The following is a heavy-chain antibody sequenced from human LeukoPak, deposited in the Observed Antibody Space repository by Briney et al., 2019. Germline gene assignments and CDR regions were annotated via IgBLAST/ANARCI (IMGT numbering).Heavy chain of an antibody. V-gene: IGHV1-69*05. CDR1: GGTFSSYA. D-gene: IGHD6-19*01. J-gene: IGHJ4*02. Sequence: GASVKVSCKASGGTFSSYAISWVRQAPGQGREWMGGIIPIFGTANYAQKFQGRVTMTSDTSARTVYMELSSLRSDDTAVYYCARVLGSSGWYYFDYWGQGTLVTVSP. CDR2: IIPIFGTA. CDR3: ARVLGSSGWYYFDY.